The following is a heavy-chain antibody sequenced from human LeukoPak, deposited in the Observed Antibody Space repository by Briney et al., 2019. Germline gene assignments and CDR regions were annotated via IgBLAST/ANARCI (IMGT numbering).Heavy chain of an antibody. V-gene: IGHV3-23*01. CDR1: GFTVSSNF. J-gene: IGHJ4*02. D-gene: IGHD3-10*01. CDR2: ISGSGGST. CDR3: AKDKYYYGSGSSIDY. Sequence: GGSLRLSCAASGFTVSSNFMSWVRQAPGKGLEWVSAISGSGGSTYYADSVKGRFTISRDNSKNTLYLQMNSLRAEDTAVYYCAKDKYYYGSGSSIDYWGQGTLVTVSS.